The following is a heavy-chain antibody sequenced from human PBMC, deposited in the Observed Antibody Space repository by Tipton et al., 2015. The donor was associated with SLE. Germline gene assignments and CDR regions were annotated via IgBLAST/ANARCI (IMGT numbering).Heavy chain of an antibody. CDR3: ARDFKEGQALTLMGLDI. D-gene: IGHD5-24*01. Sequence: SLRLSCEASGFSFSNYWMHWVRQAPGKGLVWVSRINNDGRSSSRADFMKGRFTISRDNAKNTLYLQMNSLRVEDTAVYYCARDFKEGQALTLMGLDIWGQGTMVTVPS. V-gene: IGHV3-74*01. CDR1: GFSFSNYW. CDR2: INNDGRSS. J-gene: IGHJ3*02.